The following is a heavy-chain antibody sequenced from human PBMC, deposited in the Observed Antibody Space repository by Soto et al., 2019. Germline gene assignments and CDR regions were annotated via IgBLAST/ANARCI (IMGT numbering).Heavy chain of an antibody. V-gene: IGHV4-31*03. D-gene: IGHD6-13*01. J-gene: IGHJ4*02. Sequence: QVQLQESGPGLVKPSQTLSLTCTVSGGSISSGGYYWTWIRQHPGKGLEWIGYIYYSGSTYYNPSLKSRLTXXIXTXXNQFSLKLSSVTAADTAVYYCARLPSYSSSWYLDYWGQGTLVTVSS. CDR1: GGSISSGGYY. CDR3: ARLPSYSSSWYLDY. CDR2: IYYSGST.